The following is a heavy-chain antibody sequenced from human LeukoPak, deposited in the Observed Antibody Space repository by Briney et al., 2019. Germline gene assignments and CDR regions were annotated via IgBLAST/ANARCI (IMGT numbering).Heavy chain of an antibody. CDR3: ARGLEMATIEFDY. Sequence: GASVKVSRKASGYTFTSYDINWVRQATGQGLEWMGWMNPNSGNTGYAQKFQGRVTITRNTSISTAYMELSSLRSEDTAVYYCARGLEMATIEFDYWGQGTLVTVSS. CDR2: MNPNSGNT. CDR1: GYTFTSYD. D-gene: IGHD5-24*01. J-gene: IGHJ4*02. V-gene: IGHV1-8*03.